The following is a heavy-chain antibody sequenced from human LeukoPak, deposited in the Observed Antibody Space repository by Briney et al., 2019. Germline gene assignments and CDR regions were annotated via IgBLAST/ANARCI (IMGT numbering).Heavy chain of an antibody. Sequence: PGGSLRLSCAASGFTFSTYWMTWVRQAPGKVLEWVATIKLDGSDKYYVDSVKGRFTISRDNAKNSLYLQMNSLRAEDTAVYYCARDQIARYPATFDFWGQGTLVTVSS. D-gene: IGHD6-25*01. CDR2: IKLDGSDK. J-gene: IGHJ4*02. CDR1: GFTFSTYW. CDR3: ARDQIARYPATFDF. V-gene: IGHV3-7*01.